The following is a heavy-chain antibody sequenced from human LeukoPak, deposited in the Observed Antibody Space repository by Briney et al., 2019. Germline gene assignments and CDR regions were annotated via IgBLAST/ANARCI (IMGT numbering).Heavy chain of an antibody. J-gene: IGHJ3*02. CDR3: ARDSRDYGDYVDI. V-gene: IGHV1-24*01. Sequence: ASVKVSCKVSGSTLTELSMHWVRQAPGEGLEWMGGFDPEDGEPIYAQKYQGRVTITTDESTSTAYMELSSLRSEDTAVYYCARDSRDYGDYVDIWGQGTMVTVSS. CDR1: GSTLTELS. D-gene: IGHD4-17*01. CDR2: FDPEDGEP.